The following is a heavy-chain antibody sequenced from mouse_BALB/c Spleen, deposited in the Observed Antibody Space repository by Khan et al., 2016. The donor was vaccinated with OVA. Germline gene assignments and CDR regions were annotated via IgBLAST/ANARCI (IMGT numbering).Heavy chain of an antibody. CDR3: ARQPYYNYNIMDY. J-gene: IGHJ4*01. Sequence: QVQLKESGPGLVAPSQSLSITCTISGFSFTNYGVHWIRQPPGKGLEWLVVMWSDGSTTYNSALKSRLTISKDNSKSQVFLKMNSLQTDDTAMYFCARQPYYNYNIMDYWGQGTSVTGSS. D-gene: IGHD2-12*01. CDR1: GFSFTNYG. V-gene: IGHV2-6-1*01. CDR2: MWSDGST.